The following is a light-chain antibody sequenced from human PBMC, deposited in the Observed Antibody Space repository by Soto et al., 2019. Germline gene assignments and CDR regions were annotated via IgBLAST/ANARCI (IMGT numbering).Light chain of an antibody. V-gene: IGKV1-5*03. Sequence: DIQMTQSPSTLSASVGDRVTITCRASQSISSWLAWYQQKPGKAPKLLIYKASSLESGVPSRFSGSGSGTEFTHTISSLQPDDFATYYCQQYNSSVFTFGPGTKVDIK. CDR3: QQYNSSVFT. CDR2: KAS. CDR1: QSISSW. J-gene: IGKJ3*01.